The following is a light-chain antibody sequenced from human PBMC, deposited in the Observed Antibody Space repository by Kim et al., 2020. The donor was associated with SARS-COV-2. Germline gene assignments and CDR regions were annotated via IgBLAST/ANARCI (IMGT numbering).Light chain of an antibody. CDR3: SSYTDRSSWV. Sequence: GQSITISCTETSSDVGVYKYVSWYQQHPGKAPKLMIYDVSKRPSGVSNRFSGSKSGNTASLTISGLQAEDEAIYYCSSYTDRSSWVFGGGTKVTVL. CDR1: SSDVGVYKY. V-gene: IGLV2-14*04. CDR2: DVS. J-gene: IGLJ3*02.